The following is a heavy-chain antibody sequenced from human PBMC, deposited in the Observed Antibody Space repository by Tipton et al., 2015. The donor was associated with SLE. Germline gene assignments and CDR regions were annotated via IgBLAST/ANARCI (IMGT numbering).Heavy chain of an antibody. J-gene: IGHJ4*02. V-gene: IGHV3-21*01. Sequence: SLRLSCAASGFTFSSYSMNWVRQAPGKGLEWVSSISSSSSYIYYADSVKGRFTISRDNAKNSLYLQMNSLRAEDTAVYYCATWGTYCGGYCHGDYWGQGTLVTVSS. D-gene: IGHD2-21*01. CDR3: ATWGTYCGGYCHGDY. CDR1: GFTFSSYS. CDR2: ISSSSSYI.